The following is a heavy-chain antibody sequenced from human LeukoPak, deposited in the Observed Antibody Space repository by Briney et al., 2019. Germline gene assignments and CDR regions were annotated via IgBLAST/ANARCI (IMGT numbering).Heavy chain of an antibody. Sequence: GGSLRLSCAASGFTFDDYGMSWVRQAPGKGLEWVSGINWNGGSRGYADSVKGRFTISRDNAKNSLYLQMNSLRAEDTALYYCARDRGTYYDFWSGYPDYWGQGTLVTVSS. D-gene: IGHD3-3*01. CDR1: GFTFDDYG. J-gene: IGHJ4*02. CDR2: INWNGGSR. CDR3: ARDRGTYYDFWSGYPDY. V-gene: IGHV3-20*04.